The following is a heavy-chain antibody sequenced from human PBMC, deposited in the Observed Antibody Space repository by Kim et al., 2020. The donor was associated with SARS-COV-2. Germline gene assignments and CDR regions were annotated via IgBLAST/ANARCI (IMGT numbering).Heavy chain of an antibody. CDR2: INPAGSTK. D-gene: IGHD6-19*01. CDR3: ATGHSTGWDL. V-gene: IGHV3-7*01. CDR1: GFNSRFYW. Sequence: GGSLRLSCVTSGFNSRFYWMSWVRQAPGKGLEWVANINPAGSTKYYVDSVKGRFTISRDDAQNSLFLQMNSLTVEDTAMYYCATGHSTGWDLGGQGTLVT. J-gene: IGHJ5*02.